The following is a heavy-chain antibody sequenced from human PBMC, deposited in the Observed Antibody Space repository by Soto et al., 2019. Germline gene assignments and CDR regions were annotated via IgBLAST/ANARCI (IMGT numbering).Heavy chain of an antibody. J-gene: IGHJ3*02. CDR2: IIPIFGTA. V-gene: IGHV1-69*13. CDR1: GGTFSSYA. D-gene: IGHD3-22*01. Sequence: SVKVSCKASGGTFSSYAISWVRQAPGQGLEWMGGIIPIFGTANYAQKFQGRVTITADESTSTAYMELSSLRSEDTAVYYCASGYYDSSGYYSKDAFDIWGQGTMVTVSS. CDR3: ASGYYDSSGYYSKDAFDI.